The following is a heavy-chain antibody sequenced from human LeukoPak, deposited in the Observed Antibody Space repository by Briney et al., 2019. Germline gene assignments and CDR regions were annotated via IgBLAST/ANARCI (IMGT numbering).Heavy chain of an antibody. CDR2: INSDGSST. V-gene: IGHV3-74*01. CDR3: ARGCSGGSCYESKFDP. D-gene: IGHD2-15*01. J-gene: IGHJ5*02. Sequence: QPGGSLRLSCAASGFTFSSYWMHWVRQAPGKGLVWVSRINSDGSSTSYADSVKGRFTISRDNAKNSLYLQMNSLRAEDTAVYYCARGCSGGSCYESKFDPWGQGTLVTVSS. CDR1: GFTFSSYW.